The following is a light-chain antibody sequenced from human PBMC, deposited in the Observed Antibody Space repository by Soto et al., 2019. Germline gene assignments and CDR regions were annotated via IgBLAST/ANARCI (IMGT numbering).Light chain of an antibody. CDR2: WAS. J-gene: IGKJ4*01. V-gene: IGKV4-1*01. Sequence: DIVMTQSPDCLAVSLGEGATINCKSSQSVLYSSNNKNYLAWYQQKPGQPPKLLIYWASTRESGVPDRFTGSGSGTDFTLTISSLQAEDVAVYYCQQYYGSPRAFGGGTKVDIK. CDR1: QSVLYSSNNKNY. CDR3: QQYYGSPRA.